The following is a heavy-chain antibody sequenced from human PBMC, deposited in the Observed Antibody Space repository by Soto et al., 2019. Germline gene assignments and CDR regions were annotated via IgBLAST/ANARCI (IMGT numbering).Heavy chain of an antibody. CDR2: IKHDGSDK. D-gene: IGHD2-2*01. J-gene: IGHJ6*02. Sequence: EVQLVESGGGLVQPGGSLRLSCEASGFTFSSYWMSWVRQAPGKGLEWVANIKHDGSDKYYVGSVKGRFTISRDNAKNSLYRQMNSLTGDDTAVYSCAREVPAAPSRGPYYYGMDVWGQGTTVTVSS. CDR1: GFTFSSYW. CDR3: AREVPAAPSRGPYYYGMDV. V-gene: IGHV3-7*01.